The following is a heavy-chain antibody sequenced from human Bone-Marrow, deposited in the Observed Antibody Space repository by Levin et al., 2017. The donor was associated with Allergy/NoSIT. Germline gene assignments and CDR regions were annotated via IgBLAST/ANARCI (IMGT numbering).Heavy chain of an antibody. V-gene: IGHV3-23*01. Sequence: GGSLRLSCAASGFSFSNDAMTWVRQTPGKGLQWVAAISGDSVWTYHADSVQGRFTISRDNSRKTLYLQMDNVRAEDTAIYYCAKNFLRGQACYDYWGQGTLVTVSS. CDR2: ISGDSVWT. D-gene: IGHD2-15*01. CDR1: GFSFSNDA. J-gene: IGHJ4*02. CDR3: AKNFLRGQACYDY.